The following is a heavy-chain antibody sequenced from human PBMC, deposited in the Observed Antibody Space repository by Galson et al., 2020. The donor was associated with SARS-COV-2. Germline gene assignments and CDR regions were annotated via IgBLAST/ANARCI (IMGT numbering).Heavy chain of an antibody. CDR3: TRDRAFSCYDY. Sequence: GESLKISCAASGFTFSSSWMAWVRQAPGKGLEWVANIDLDGSTKNYEASVKGRFTISRDNAKNSLYLQMNSLRAEDTAIYYCTRDRAFSCYDYWGQGTLVTVSS. J-gene: IGHJ4*02. CDR2: IDLDGSTK. V-gene: IGHV3-7*04. D-gene: IGHD3-16*01. CDR1: GFTFSSSW.